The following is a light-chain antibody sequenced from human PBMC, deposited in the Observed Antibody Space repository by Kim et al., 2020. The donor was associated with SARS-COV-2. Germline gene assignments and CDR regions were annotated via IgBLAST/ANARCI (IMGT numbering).Light chain of an antibody. V-gene: IGLV1-40*01. Sequence: RVTISCTGSSSNSGAGYDVHWYQPLPGTAPKLLIYGNSNRPSGVPDRFSGSKSGTSASLAITGLQAEDEADYYCQSYDSSLSGSGVFGTGTKVTVL. CDR1: SSNSGAGYD. CDR2: GNS. CDR3: QSYDSSLSGSGV. J-gene: IGLJ1*01.